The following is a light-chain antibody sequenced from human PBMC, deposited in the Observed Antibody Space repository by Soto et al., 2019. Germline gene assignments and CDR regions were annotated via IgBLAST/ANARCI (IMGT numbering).Light chain of an antibody. V-gene: IGKV1-5*01. CDR3: QQYNSYPFT. Sequence: DIQMTQSPSTLSASVGDRVTITCRASQSISSGLAWYQQKPGKAPKLLIYDASTFESGVPSRFGGSGSGTDFNVTISSLQPDDCATDDCQQYNSYPFTVGPGTKVD. J-gene: IGKJ3*01. CDR1: QSISSG. CDR2: DAS.